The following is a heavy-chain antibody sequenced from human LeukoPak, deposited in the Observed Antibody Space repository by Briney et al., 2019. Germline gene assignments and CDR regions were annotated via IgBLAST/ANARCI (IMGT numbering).Heavy chain of an antibody. J-gene: IGHJ6*03. CDR3: ARDIRSHNGPGGYYYYYMEV. V-gene: IGHV4-4*07. CDR2: IYASGST. Sequence: RASETLSLTCTVSGDSMSDSYWSWIRQPAGKGLEWIGRIYASGSTNYNPSLKSRVTLSVDTSSNQFSLTLSSVTAADTAVYHCARDIRSHNGPGGYYYYYMEVWGKGTTVTVSS. D-gene: IGHD2-8*01. CDR1: GDSMSDSY.